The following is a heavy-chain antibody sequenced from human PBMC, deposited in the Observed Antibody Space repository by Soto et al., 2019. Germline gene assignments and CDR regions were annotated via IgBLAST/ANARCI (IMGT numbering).Heavy chain of an antibody. Sequence: ESWGDLVQPGGSLRLSCAASGFTFSSHWMSWVRQAPGKGLEWVANIKGDGSEKYYVDSVKGRFTISRDNAKNSLYLQMNSLRVEDTALYYCAKDVRWGQGTLVTVSS. V-gene: IGHV3-7*05. CDR1: GFTFSSHW. J-gene: IGHJ4*02. CDR3: AKDVR. CDR2: IKGDGSEK.